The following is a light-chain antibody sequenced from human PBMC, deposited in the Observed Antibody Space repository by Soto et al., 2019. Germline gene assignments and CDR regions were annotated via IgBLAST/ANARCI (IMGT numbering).Light chain of an antibody. Sequence: EIVLTQSPGTLSLSPGEIATLSCRASQSGSYTYLAWYQLKPGQAPRLFIYGAFSRATGIPDRFSGSGSGTEFTLTISRLEPEDFAVYYCQQYGSSPPTVGGGTKVEIK. V-gene: IGKV3-20*01. CDR3: QQYGSSPPT. J-gene: IGKJ4*01. CDR2: GAF. CDR1: QSGSYTY.